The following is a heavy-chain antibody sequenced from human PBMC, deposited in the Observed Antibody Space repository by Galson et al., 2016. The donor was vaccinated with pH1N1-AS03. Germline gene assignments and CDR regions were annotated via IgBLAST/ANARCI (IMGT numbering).Heavy chain of an antibody. CDR2: INPMVGLA. D-gene: IGHD1-26*01. J-gene: IGHJ6*02. CDR1: GGTLSSYT. CDR3: ARGVGATSYNFYAMDV. V-gene: IGHV1-69*02. Sequence: SVKVSCKASGGTLSSYTINWVRQAPGQGLEWMGRINPMVGLADYAQKLQDRVTITADKSTSTVYMELSSLRSEDTAVYYCARGVGATSYNFYAMDVWGQGTTVTVSS.